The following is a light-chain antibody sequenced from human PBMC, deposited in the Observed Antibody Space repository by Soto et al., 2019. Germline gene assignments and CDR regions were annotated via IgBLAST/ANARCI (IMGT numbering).Light chain of an antibody. CDR1: QSLLHSNGYNY. CDR2: LGS. CDR3: MQALQTSIT. J-gene: IGKJ5*01. V-gene: IGKV2-28*01. Sequence: DIVRTQSPLSLPVTPGEPASISCRSSQSLLHSNGYNYLDWYLQKPGQSPQLLIYLGSNRASGVPDRFSGSGSGTDFTLKINRVEAEDVGVYYCMQALQTSITFGQGTRLEIK.